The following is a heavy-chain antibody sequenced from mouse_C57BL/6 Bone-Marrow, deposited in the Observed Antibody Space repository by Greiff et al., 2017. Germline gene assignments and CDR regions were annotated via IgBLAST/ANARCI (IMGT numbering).Heavy chain of an antibody. CDR1: GYTFTSYD. J-gene: IGHJ4*01. CDR3: ARFDYYGSSYVLYAMDY. CDR2: IYPRDGST. Sequence: QVPLPQSGPELVKPGASVKLSCKASGYTFTSYDINWVKQRPGQGLEWIGWIYPRDGSTKYNEKFKGKATLTVDTSSSTAYMELHSLTSEDSAVYFCARFDYYGSSYVLYAMDYWGQGTSVTVSS. D-gene: IGHD1-1*01. V-gene: IGHV1-85*01.